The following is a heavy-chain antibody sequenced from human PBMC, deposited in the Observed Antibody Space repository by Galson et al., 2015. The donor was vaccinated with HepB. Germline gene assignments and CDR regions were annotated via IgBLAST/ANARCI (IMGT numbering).Heavy chain of an antibody. Sequence: SETLSLTCTVSGGSISSYYWSWIRQPPGKGLEWIGYIYYSGSTNYNPSLKSRVTISVDTSKNQFSLKLSSVTAADTAVYYCARRGYSGDEGWFDPWGQGTLVTVSS. CDR2: IYYSGST. V-gene: IGHV4-59*01. D-gene: IGHD5-12*01. CDR3: ARRGYSGDEGWFDP. CDR1: GGSISSYY. J-gene: IGHJ5*02.